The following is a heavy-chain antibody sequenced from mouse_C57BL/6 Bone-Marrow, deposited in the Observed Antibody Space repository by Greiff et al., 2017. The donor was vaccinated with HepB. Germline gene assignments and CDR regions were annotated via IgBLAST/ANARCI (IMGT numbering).Heavy chain of an antibody. CDR2: IYPRSGNT. D-gene: IGHD2-1*01. CDR3: ARDGNPYYAMDY. Sequence: VQLQQPGAELVKPGASVKLSCKASGYTFTSYWMHWVKQRPGQGLEWIGEIYPRSGNTYYNEKFKGKATLTADKSSSTAYMELRSLTSEDSAVYFCARDGNPYYAMDYWGQGTSVTVSS. J-gene: IGHJ4*01. V-gene: IGHV1-64*01. CDR1: GYTFTSYW.